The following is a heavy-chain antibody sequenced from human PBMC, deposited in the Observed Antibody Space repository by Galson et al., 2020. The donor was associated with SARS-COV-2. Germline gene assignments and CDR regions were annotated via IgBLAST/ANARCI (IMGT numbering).Heavy chain of an antibody. CDR3: ARDSPYYYDSSGSYTD. J-gene: IGHJ4*02. CDR1: GFTFSDYY. V-gene: IGHV3-11*06. D-gene: IGHD3-22*01. Sequence: GGSLRLSCAASGFTFSDYYMSWIRQAPGKGLEWVSYISSSSSYTNYADSVKGRFTISRDNAKNSLYLQMNSLRAEDTAVYYCARDSPYYYDSSGSYTDWGQGTLVTVSS. CDR2: ISSSSSYT.